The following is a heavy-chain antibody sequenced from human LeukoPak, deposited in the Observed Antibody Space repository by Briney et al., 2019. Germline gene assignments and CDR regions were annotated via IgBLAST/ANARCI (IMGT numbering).Heavy chain of an antibody. CDR2: IKQDGSEN. CDR3: ARYSSTSFRFYSYYYGMDV. Sequence: GGSLRLSCAASGFTFSSYWMTWVRQAPGKGLQWVANIKQDGSENYYVDSVKGRFTISRDNAKNSLFLQMNSLRAEDTAVYYCARYSSTSFRFYSYYYGMDVWGQGTTVTVSS. V-gene: IGHV3-7*05. D-gene: IGHD6-19*01. J-gene: IGHJ6*02. CDR1: GFTFSSYW.